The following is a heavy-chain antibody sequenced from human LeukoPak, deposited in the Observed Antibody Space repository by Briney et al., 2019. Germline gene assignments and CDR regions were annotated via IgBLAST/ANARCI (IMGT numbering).Heavy chain of an antibody. CDR3: ARGGALTAYYYGSGVSNIDY. CDR1: SDSISSYY. V-gene: IGHV4-59*01. D-gene: IGHD3-10*01. J-gene: IGHJ4*02. Sequence: PSETLSLTCTVASDSISSYYWSRIRQPPGKGLEWIGFIHNSGSTNYNPSLKSRLAMSLDTSKNQFSLNLNSVTAADTAVYYCARGGALTAYYYGSGVSNIDYWGQGTLVTVSS. CDR2: IHNSGST.